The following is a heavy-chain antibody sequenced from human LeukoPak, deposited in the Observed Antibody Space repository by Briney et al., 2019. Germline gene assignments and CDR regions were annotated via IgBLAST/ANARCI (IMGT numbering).Heavy chain of an antibody. Sequence: GGSLRLSCAASGFTVSSNYMSWVRQAPGKGLEWVSVIYSGGDTSYADSVKGRFTIFRDSSKNTLYLQMNSLRAEDTAVYYCAKTRGQQLLYYFDYWGQGTLVTVSS. CDR1: GFTVSSNY. D-gene: IGHD6-13*01. CDR2: IYSGGDT. J-gene: IGHJ4*02. CDR3: AKTRGQQLLYYFDY. V-gene: IGHV3-53*01.